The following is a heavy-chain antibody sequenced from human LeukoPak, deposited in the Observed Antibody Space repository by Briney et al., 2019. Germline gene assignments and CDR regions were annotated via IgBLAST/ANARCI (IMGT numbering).Heavy chain of an antibody. Sequence: SETLSLTCTVSGGFISSSSYYWAWIRQPPGKGLEYIGNIYYNGSTYYNPSLKSRVTISIDTSKNHFSLMLSSVTAADPAVYFCARETEGSGHYYVSYYYYYMDVWGKGTTVTVSS. V-gene: IGHV4-39*07. CDR1: GGFISSSSYY. D-gene: IGHD3-10*01. CDR3: ARETEGSGHYYVSYYYYYMDV. CDR2: IYYNGST. J-gene: IGHJ6*03.